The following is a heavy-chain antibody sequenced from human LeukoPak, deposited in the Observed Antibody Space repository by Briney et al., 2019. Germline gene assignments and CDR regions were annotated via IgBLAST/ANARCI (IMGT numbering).Heavy chain of an antibody. CDR1: GFTFSSYW. V-gene: IGHV3-74*01. CDR2: INSDGSST. D-gene: IGHD2-2*01. J-gene: IGHJ6*02. CDR3: ARETPTLGYCSSTSCYYYGMDV. Sequence: GGSPRLSCAASGFTFSSYWMHWVRQAPGKGLVWVSRINSDGSSTSYADSVKGRFTISRDNAKNTLYLQMNSLRAEDTAVYYCARETPTLGYCSSTSCYYYGMDVWGQGTTVTVSS.